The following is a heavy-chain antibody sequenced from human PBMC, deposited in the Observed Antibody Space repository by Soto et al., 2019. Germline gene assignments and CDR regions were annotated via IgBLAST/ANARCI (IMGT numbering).Heavy chain of an antibody. V-gene: IGHV1-18*01. CDR3: ARGTGLNDGSDL. Sequence: HLVQSGGEVKKPGASVKISCQTSGYTFTNYGVTWVRQAPGQGLEWVGWVNGDSGNTNYARILEGRVTMTTDASTATADMELRNLRSDDTAIYYCARGTGLNDGSDLWGQGTVVTVSS. CDR1: GYTFTNYG. CDR2: VNGDSGNT. J-gene: IGHJ4*02. D-gene: IGHD3-10*01.